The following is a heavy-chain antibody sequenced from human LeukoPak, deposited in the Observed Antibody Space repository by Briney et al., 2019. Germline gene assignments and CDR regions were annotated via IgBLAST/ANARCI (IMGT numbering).Heavy chain of an antibody. CDR2: ISSSGSTI. J-gene: IGHJ4*02. D-gene: IGHD6-19*01. Sequence: GGSLRLSCAASGFTFSSYEMNWVRQAPGRGLEWVSYISSSGSTIYYARSVKGRFTISRDNAKNFLSLQMNSLRAEDTAVYYCARDKTGYNNGWSYFDYWGQGTLVTVSS. CDR1: GFTFSSYE. CDR3: ARDKTGYNNGWSYFDY. V-gene: IGHV3-48*03.